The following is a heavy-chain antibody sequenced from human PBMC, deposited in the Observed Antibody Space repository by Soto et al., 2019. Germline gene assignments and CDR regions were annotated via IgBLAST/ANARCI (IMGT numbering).Heavy chain of an antibody. J-gene: IGHJ6*02. CDR2: IIPIFGTA. V-gene: IGHV1-69*01. Sequence: QVQLVQSGAEVKKPGSSVKVSCKASGGTFSSYAISWVRQAPGQGLEWMGGIIPIFGTANYAQKFQGRVTMTADESTSTDYMELSSLRSEDTAVDYCARSRYCSSTSCRDYYYYGMDVWGQGTTVTVSS. CDR1: GGTFSSYA. D-gene: IGHD2-2*01. CDR3: ARSRYCSSTSCRDYYYYGMDV.